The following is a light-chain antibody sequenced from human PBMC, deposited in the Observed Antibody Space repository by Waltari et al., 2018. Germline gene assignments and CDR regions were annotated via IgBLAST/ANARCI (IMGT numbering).Light chain of an antibody. J-gene: IGLJ3*02. CDR1: SGHSTYA. CDR3: QTWDTGIRV. Sequence: QLVLTQSPSASASLGASVKLTCTLSSGHSTYAIAWPQHQPEKGPRYLMKLNSDGSHSKGDGIPDRFSGSSSGAERYLTISSLQSEDEADYYCQTWDTGIRVFGGGTKLTVL. V-gene: IGLV4-69*01. CDR2: LNSDGSH.